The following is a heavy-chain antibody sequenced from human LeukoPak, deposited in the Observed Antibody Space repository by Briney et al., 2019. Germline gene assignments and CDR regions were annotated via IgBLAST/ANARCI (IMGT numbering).Heavy chain of an antibody. Sequence: PGGSLRLSCAASGFTLSGYTLHCVRQAPGKGREYVSAIISHGGSTHYADSVKGRFTVSRDNSKNTLYLQMDSLRAEDMAVYYCARITMGATSANFYYYFLDAWGKGTTVTVSS. D-gene: IGHD3-3*01. CDR1: GFTLSGYT. J-gene: IGHJ6*03. V-gene: IGHV3-64*02. CDR2: IISHGGST. CDR3: ARITMGATSANFYYYFLDA.